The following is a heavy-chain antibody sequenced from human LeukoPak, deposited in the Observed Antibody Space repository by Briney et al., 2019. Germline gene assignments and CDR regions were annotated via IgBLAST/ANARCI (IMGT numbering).Heavy chain of an antibody. CDR3: TTAGGRFKGS. J-gene: IGHJ5*02. CDR1: GYTFTGYF. V-gene: IGHV1-69-2*01. CDR2: VDPEDGET. D-gene: IGHD3-3*01. Sequence: GAAVKVSCKTSGYTFTGYFMHWLRQAPGQGLEWMGLVDPEDGETKYAEKFQGRVTITADTSTDTAYMELSSLNSEDTAVYYCTTAGGRFKGSWGQGTLVTVSS.